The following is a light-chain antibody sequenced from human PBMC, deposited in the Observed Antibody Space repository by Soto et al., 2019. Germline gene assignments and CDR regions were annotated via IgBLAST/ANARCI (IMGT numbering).Light chain of an antibody. V-gene: IGLV1-51*01. Sequence: QSVLTQPPSVSSPPGQKVTISCSGSSSNIGDDYVSWYQQFPGKAPRLLIYDDDKRPSGIPDRFSGSKSGTAATLEITGLQTGDEADYYCGTWDSSLSGGVFGGGTKLTVL. CDR1: SSNIGDDY. CDR3: GTWDSSLSGGV. CDR2: DDD. J-gene: IGLJ3*02.